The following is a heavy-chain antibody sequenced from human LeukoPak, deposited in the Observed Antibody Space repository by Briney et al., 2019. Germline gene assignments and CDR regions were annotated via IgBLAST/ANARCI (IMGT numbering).Heavy chain of an antibody. J-gene: IGHJ4*02. Sequence: GGSLRLSCAASEFTFSNYWMHWVRQAPGKGLVWVSRINSDGSSTSYADSVKGRFTISRDNAKNTLYLQMNSLRAEDTAVYYCARESSVGAHKAFDYWGQGTLVTVSS. CDR1: EFTFSNYW. V-gene: IGHV3-74*01. D-gene: IGHD1-26*01. CDR3: ARESSVGAHKAFDY. CDR2: INSDGSST.